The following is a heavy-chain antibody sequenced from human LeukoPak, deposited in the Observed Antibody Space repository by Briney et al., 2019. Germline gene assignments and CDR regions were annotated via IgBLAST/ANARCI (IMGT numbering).Heavy chain of an antibody. CDR3: AKDRWRDGSSSFDN. J-gene: IGHJ4*02. Sequence: ASVNVSCKASGYTFTNYGISWVRQAPGQGLEWMGWISGYNGNTNYAQMLQGRVTMTTDTSTSTAYVELRSLRSDDTAMYYCAKDRWRDGSSSFDNWGQGTLVTVSS. CDR2: ISGYNGNT. CDR1: GYTFTNYG. V-gene: IGHV1-18*01. D-gene: IGHD6-6*01.